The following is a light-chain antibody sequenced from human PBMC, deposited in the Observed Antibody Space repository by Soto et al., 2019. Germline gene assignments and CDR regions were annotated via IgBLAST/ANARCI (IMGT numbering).Light chain of an antibody. J-gene: IGKJ5*01. Sequence: IVMTHSPAALSVSPGQRASLSCRASESVSSHLAWYQQKPGQAPRLLIYGASSRATGIPDRFSGSGSGTDFTLTISRLEPEDFAVYYCQQYGRSLITFGQGTRLEI. CDR1: ESVSSH. CDR3: QQYGRSLIT. V-gene: IGKV3-20*01. CDR2: GAS.